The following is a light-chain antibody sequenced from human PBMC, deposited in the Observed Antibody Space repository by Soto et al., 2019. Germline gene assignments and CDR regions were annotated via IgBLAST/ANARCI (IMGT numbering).Light chain of an antibody. V-gene: IGLV2-23*02. Sequence: QSVLTQPASVSGSPGQSITIPCTGPSSDVGTYKHVSWYQQEPGKAPKLMIYEDNQRPTGVSDRFSGSRSGNTASLTISGLQAEDEADYYCCSHEGRSPFYVFGSGTKVTVL. CDR2: EDN. CDR1: SSDVGTYKH. J-gene: IGLJ1*01. CDR3: CSHEGRSPFYV.